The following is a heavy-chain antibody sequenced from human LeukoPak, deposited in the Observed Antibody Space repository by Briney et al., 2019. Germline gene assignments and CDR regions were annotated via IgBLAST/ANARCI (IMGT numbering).Heavy chain of an antibody. J-gene: IGHJ4*02. CDR3: ARHYYDSSGYYREFDY. V-gene: IGHV5-51*01. D-gene: IGHD3-22*01. CDR2: IYPGDSDT. CDR1: GYRLTNNW. Sequence: GESLKISCKISGYRLTNNWIGWVRQVPGKGLEWMGLIYPGDSDTRYSPSFQGQVTISADKSISTAYLQWSSLKASDTAMYYCARHYYDSSGYYREFDYWGQGTLVTVSS.